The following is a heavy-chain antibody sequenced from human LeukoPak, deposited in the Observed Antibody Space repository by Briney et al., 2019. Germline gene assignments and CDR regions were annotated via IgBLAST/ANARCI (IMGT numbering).Heavy chain of an antibody. CDR1: GGSFSGYY. J-gene: IGHJ5*02. CDR3: ARDYGSWSYNWFDP. V-gene: IGHV4-34*01. Sequence: SETLSLTCAVYGGSFSGYYRSWIRQPPGKGLEWIGEINHSGSTNYNPSLKSRVTISVDTSKNQFSLKLSSVTAADTAVYYCARDYGSWSYNWFDPWGQGTLVTVSS. D-gene: IGHD6-13*01. CDR2: INHSGST.